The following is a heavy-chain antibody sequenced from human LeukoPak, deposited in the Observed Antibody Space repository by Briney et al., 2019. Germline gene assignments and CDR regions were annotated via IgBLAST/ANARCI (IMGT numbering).Heavy chain of an antibody. CDR3: AKDTGYCSSTSCYILDY. D-gene: IGHD2-2*02. V-gene: IGHV3-30*18. Sequence: GGSLRLSCAASGFTFSSYGMHWVRQAPGKGLEWVAVITYDGSNKYYADSVKGRFTISRDNSKNTLYLQMNSLRAEDTAVYYCAKDTGYCSSTSCYILDYWGQGTRVTVSS. J-gene: IGHJ4*02. CDR2: ITYDGSNK. CDR1: GFTFSSYG.